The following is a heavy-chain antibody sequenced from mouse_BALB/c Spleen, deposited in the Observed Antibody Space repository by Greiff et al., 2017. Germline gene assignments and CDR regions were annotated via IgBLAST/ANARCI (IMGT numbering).Heavy chain of an antibody. CDR3: TRGGDWEDYFDD. CDR1: GYTFTSYY. Sequence: VQLQQSGAELVKPGASVKLSCKASGYTFTSYYMYWVKQRPGQGLEWIGEINPSNGGTNFNEKFKSKATLTVDKSSSTAYMQLSSLTSEDSAVYYCTRGGDWEDYFDDWGQGTTLTVSS. D-gene: IGHD4-1*01. CDR2: INPSNGGT. V-gene: IGHV1S81*02. J-gene: IGHJ2*01.